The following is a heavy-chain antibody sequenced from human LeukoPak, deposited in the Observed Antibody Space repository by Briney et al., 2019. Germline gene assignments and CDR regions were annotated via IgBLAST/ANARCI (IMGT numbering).Heavy chain of an antibody. Sequence: SETLSLTCAVYGGSFSGYYWSWIRQPPGKGLEWIGEINHSGSTNYNPSLKSRVTISVDTSKNQFSLKLSSVTAADTAVYYCARLKAFYYYMDVWGKGTTVTVSS. CDR2: INHSGST. CDR3: ARLKAFYYYMDV. CDR1: GGSFSGYY. J-gene: IGHJ6*03. V-gene: IGHV4-34*01.